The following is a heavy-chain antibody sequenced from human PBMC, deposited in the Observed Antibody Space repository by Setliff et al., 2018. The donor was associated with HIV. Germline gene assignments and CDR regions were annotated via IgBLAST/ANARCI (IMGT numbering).Heavy chain of an antibody. V-gene: IGHV1-46*01. D-gene: IGHD1-1*01. CDR1: GYTFTNYF. CDR3: ASSAGAVPTTAPYGDYYYYFYMDV. Sequence: ASVKVSCKASGYTFTNYFVHWVRQAPGQGLEWMGMINPSGGQRSFAQKFQGRITVATATSTATSTGTVYMELSSLRSEDTAIYYCASSAGAVPTTAPYGDYYYYFYMDVWGKGTTVTVSS. CDR2: INPSGGQR. J-gene: IGHJ6*03.